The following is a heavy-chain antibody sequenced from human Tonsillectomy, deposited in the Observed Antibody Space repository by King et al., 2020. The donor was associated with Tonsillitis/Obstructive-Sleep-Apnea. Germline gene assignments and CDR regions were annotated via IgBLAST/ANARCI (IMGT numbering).Heavy chain of an antibody. Sequence: TLKESGPTLVKPTQTLTLTCTFSGLSLSTGGVGVGWIRQPPGKALEWLALIYWDDDERYSPSLKSRLTITKDTSKNQVVLTMTNMDPVDPGTYYCAHPGQRLGRGADAFHIWGQGTMVPVSS. CDR1: GLSLSTGGVG. CDR2: IYWDDDE. J-gene: IGHJ3*02. CDR3: AHPGQRLGRGADAFHI. V-gene: IGHV2-5*02. D-gene: IGHD6-25*01.